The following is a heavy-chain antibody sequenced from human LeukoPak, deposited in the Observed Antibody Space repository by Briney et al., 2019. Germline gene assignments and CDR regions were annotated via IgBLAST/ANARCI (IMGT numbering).Heavy chain of an antibody. CDR2: IYYSGST. V-gene: IGHV4-59*01. D-gene: IGHD4-23*01. J-gene: IGHJ4*02. CDR1: GGSISSYY. Sequence: SETLSLTCTVSGGSISSYYWSWIRQPPGKGLEWIGYIYYSGSTYYNPSLKSRVTISVDTSKNQFSLKLSSVTAADTAVYYCARDAAYYGGRYFDYWGQGTLVTVSS. CDR3: ARDAAYYGGRYFDY.